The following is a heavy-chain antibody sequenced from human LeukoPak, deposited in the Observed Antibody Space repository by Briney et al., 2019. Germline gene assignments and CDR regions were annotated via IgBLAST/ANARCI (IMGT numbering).Heavy chain of an antibody. CDR3: AKDLLGVAAGNY. V-gene: IGHV3-30*02. Sequence: GGSLRLSCAASGFTFSNAWMSWVRQAPGKGLEWVAFIRYDGINKYYADSVQGRFTISRDNSKNTLYLQMNSLRAEDTAVYYCAKDLLGVAAGNYWGQGTLVTVSS. J-gene: IGHJ4*02. D-gene: IGHD6-13*01. CDR1: GFTFSNAW. CDR2: IRYDGINK.